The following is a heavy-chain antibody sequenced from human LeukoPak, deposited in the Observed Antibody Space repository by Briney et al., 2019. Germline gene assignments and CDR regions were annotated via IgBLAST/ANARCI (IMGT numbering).Heavy chain of an antibody. CDR2: ILYDGSNK. D-gene: IGHD6-19*01. J-gene: IGHJ1*01. CDR1: GFTFSSYG. V-gene: IGHV3-30*02. CDR3: AKPRIAVAGNAAYLQH. Sequence: GGSLRPSCAASGFTFSSYGVHWVRQAPGKGLEWVAFILYDGSNKYYADCVKGRFTISIDNSKNTLYLQMNSLRAEDTAVYYCAKPRIAVAGNAAYLQHCSQGTLVTVSS.